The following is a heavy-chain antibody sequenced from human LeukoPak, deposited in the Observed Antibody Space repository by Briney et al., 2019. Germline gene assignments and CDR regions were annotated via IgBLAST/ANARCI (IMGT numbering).Heavy chain of an antibody. CDR3: ARARGYSYGFGGY. V-gene: IGHV3-30-3*01. CDR2: ISYDGSNK. CDR1: GLTFSSYA. J-gene: IGHJ4*02. Sequence: PGRSLRLSCAASGLTFSSYAMHWVRQAPGKGLEWVAVISYDGSNKYYADSVKGRFTISRDNSKNTLYLQMNSLRAEDTAVYYCARARGYSYGFGGYWGQGTLVTVSS. D-gene: IGHD5-18*01.